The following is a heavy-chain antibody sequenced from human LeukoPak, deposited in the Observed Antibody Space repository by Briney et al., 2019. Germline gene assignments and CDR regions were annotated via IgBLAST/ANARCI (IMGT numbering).Heavy chain of an antibody. J-gene: IGHJ5*02. CDR3: AKDRYCSGGSCYPNWFDP. Sequence: PGGSLRLSCAASGFTFSSYAVRWVRQAPGKVLEWVSAFTGSGGSTYYADSVKGRFTISRDNSKNTLYLQMNSLRAEDTAVYYCAKDRYCSGGSCYPNWFDPWGQGTLVTVSS. CDR1: GFTFSSYA. D-gene: IGHD2-15*01. CDR2: FTGSGGST. V-gene: IGHV3-23*01.